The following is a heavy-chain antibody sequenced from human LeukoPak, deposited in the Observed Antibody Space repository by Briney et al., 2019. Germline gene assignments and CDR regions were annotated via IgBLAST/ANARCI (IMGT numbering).Heavy chain of an antibody. Sequence: GSLRLSCAASGFTFSSYAMSWVRQAPGKGLEWIGEINHSGSTNYNPSLKSRVTISVDTSKNQFSLKLSSVTAADTAVYYCARGGKGYSGYDWNDYWGQGTLVTVSS. J-gene: IGHJ4*02. CDR1: GFTFSSYA. D-gene: IGHD5-12*01. V-gene: IGHV4-34*01. CDR2: INHSGST. CDR3: ARGGKGYSGYDWNDY.